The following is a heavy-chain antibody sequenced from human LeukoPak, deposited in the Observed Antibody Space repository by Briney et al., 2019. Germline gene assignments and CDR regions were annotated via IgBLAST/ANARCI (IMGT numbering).Heavy chain of an antibody. CDR1: GFTFDDYA. CDR3: ARGGGLDV. J-gene: IGHJ6*02. V-gene: IGHV3-7*03. D-gene: IGHD3-16*01. Sequence: PGGSRRLSCAASGFTFDDYAMHWARQAPGKGLEWVASINHNGNVNYYVDSVKGRFTISRDNAKNSLYLQMSNLRAEDTAVYFCARGGGLDVWGQGATVTVSS. CDR2: INHNGNVN.